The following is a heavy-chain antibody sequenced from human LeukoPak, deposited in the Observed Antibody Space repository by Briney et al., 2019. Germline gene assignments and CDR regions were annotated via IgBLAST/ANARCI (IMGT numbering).Heavy chain of an antibody. CDR1: GYTFANYW. Sequence: GESLKISCQGSGYTFANYWIGWVRQMPGKGLEWMGIIYPGDSDTRYSPSFQGQVTISADKSISTAYLQWSSLKASDTAMYYCARPSLAYCGGDCYSGAFDIWGQGTMVTVSS. D-gene: IGHD2-21*01. CDR3: ARPSLAYCGGDCYSGAFDI. V-gene: IGHV5-51*01. CDR2: IYPGDSDT. J-gene: IGHJ3*02.